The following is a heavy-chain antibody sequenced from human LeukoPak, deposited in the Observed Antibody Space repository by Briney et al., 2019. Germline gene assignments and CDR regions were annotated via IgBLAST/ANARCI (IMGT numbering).Heavy chain of an antibody. V-gene: IGHV3-23*01. D-gene: IGHD3-10*01. Sequence: QSGGSLRLSCAASGFIFSSYGMSWVRQAPGKGLEWVSHISNSGGSTYYADSVKGRFTISRDNSKNTLYLQMNSLRADDTALYYCATTYGSGSNYYWGQGILVTVSS. CDR2: ISNSGGST. CDR1: GFIFSSYG. CDR3: ATTYGSGSNYY. J-gene: IGHJ4*02.